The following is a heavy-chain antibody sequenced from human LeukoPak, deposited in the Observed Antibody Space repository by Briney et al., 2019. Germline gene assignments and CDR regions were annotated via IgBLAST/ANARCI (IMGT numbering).Heavy chain of an antibody. Sequence: GGSLRLSCTASGFTFGDYAVTWVRQAPGKGLEWVSPISGSGDNTYYADSVKGRFTISRDNSKNALYLQMNSLRAEDTAVYYCARVTYGSGTYGAFDYWGQGTLVTVSS. J-gene: IGHJ4*02. CDR1: GFTFGDYA. V-gene: IGHV3-23*01. D-gene: IGHD3-10*01. CDR3: ARVTYGSGTYGAFDY. CDR2: ISGSGDNT.